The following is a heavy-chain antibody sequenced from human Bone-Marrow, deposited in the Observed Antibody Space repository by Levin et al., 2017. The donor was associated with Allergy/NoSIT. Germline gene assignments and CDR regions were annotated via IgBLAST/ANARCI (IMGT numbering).Heavy chain of an antibody. V-gene: IGHV3-23*01. J-gene: IGHJ4*02. D-gene: IGHD6-13*01. CDR2: VSGSGDQT. CDR3: AKGRVAAPPLY. CDR1: KFIFKNYA. Sequence: PGGSLRLSCAASKFIFKNYAMAWLRQAPGQGLEWVSAVSGSGDQTYHADSVRGRFTISRDNSKDTLFLQMTNLRAEDTAVYFCAKGRVAAPPLYWGQGTLVTVSS.